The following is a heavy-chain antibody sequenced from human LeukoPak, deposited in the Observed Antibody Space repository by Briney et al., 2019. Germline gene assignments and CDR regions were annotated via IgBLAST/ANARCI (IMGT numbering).Heavy chain of an antibody. CDR3: PPRPGHV. J-gene: IGHJ6*02. V-gene: IGHV4-59*08. CDR2: IYYGGST. Sequence: PSETLSLTCTVSGGSISSYYWSWIRQPPGKGLEWIGYIYYGGSTNYNPSLKSRVTISVDTSKNQFSLKLSSVTAADTAVYYCPPRPGHVWAQGPTVTVSS. CDR1: GGSISSYY.